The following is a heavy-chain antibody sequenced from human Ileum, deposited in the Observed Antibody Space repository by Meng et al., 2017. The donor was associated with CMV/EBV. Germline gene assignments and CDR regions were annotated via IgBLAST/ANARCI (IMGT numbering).Heavy chain of an antibody. CDR3: ATEILGGASAFDY. J-gene: IGHJ4*02. CDR1: GFTFSSYA. Sequence: GESLKISCAASGFTFSSYAMSWVRQAPGKGLEWVANIKEDGSETYHADSVEGRFTISRDNAKNALHLQMNSLRAEDTGVYYCATEILGGASAFDYWGQGTLVTVSS. V-gene: IGHV3-7*01. CDR2: IKEDGSET. D-gene: IGHD3-16*01.